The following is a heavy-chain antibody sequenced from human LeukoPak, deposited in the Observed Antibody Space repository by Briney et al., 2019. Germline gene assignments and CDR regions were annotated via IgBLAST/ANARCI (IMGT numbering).Heavy chain of an antibody. CDR1: GGTFSSYA. CDR2: ISYDGSNK. Sequence: SCKASGGTFSSYAMHWVRQAPGKGLEWVAVISYDGSNKYYADSVKGRFTISRDNSKNTLYLQMNSLRAEDTAVYYCARDAGLDYDIFRGTFRAPIDYWGQGTLVTVSS. D-gene: IGHD3-9*01. CDR3: ARDAGLDYDIFRGTFRAPIDY. V-gene: IGHV3-30-3*01. J-gene: IGHJ4*02.